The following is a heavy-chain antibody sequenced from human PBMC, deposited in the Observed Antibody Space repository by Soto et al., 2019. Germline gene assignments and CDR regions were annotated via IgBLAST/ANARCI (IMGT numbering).Heavy chain of an antibody. J-gene: IGHJ4*02. D-gene: IGHD2-2*01. Sequence: ASVKVSCRASGYTFTSYGISWVRQAPGQGLEWMGWISAYNGNTNYAQKLQGRVTMTTDTSTSTAYMELRSLRSDDTAVYYCARFLIAPTTSDIDYWGQGALLTVSS. CDR2: ISAYNGNT. V-gene: IGHV1-18*01. CDR3: ARFLIAPTTSDIDY. CDR1: GYTFTSYG.